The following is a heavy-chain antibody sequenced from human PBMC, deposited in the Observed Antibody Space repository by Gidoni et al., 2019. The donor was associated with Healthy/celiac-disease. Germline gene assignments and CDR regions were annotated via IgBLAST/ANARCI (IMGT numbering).Heavy chain of an antibody. D-gene: IGHD3-16*01. CDR1: VFTVSSNY. Sequence: EVQLLESGGGLIQPGGSLRLSCAASVFTVSSNYMNWVRQAPGKGLEWVSIIYSDGRTYYADSVKGRFTISRDNSKNTLYLQMNSLRAEDTAVYYCARGLGDRYGKIFHFDYWGQGTLVTVSS. V-gene: IGHV3-53*01. CDR2: IYSDGRT. CDR3: ARGLGDRYGKIFHFDY. J-gene: IGHJ4*02.